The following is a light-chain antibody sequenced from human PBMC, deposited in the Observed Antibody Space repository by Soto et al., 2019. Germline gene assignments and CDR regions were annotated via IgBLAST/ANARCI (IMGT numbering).Light chain of an antibody. Sequence: EIVLTQSPGTLSLSPGERATLSCRASQSVSSYSLAWYQQKPGQAPRLLIYGASNRATGIPDRFSGSRSGTDFTLTTSRLEPEDFAVYSCQQYGSSPLTFGPGTKVDIK. V-gene: IGKV3-20*01. CDR2: GAS. CDR3: QQYGSSPLT. J-gene: IGKJ3*01. CDR1: QSVSSYS.